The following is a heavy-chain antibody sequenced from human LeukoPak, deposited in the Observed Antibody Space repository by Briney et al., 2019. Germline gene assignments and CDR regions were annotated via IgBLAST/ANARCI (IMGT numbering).Heavy chain of an antibody. CDR3: AKDRSSGYCSR. V-gene: IGHV3-23*01. J-gene: IGHJ4*02. D-gene: IGHD3-22*01. CDR1: GFTFSSYG. CDR2: ISGSGGST. Sequence: GGSLRLSCAASGFTFSSYGMSWVRQAPGKGLEWVSAISGSGGSTYYADSVKGRFTISRDNSKNTPYLQMNSLRAEDTAVYYCAKDRSSGYCSRWGQGTLVTVSS.